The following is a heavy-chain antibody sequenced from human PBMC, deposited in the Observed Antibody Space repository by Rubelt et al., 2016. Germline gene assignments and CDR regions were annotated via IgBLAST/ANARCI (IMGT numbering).Heavy chain of an antibody. CDR3: ARHIDGPAYYYFYGVEV. D-gene: IGHD5-12*01. J-gene: IGHJ6*02. V-gene: IGHV4-59*04. Sequence: QVRLQESGPGLVKPSETLSLTCTVSGGSISSYYWSWIRQPPGKGLEWIGYIYYSGTTYYNPSLKSRVNMSVDTSKNPFSLKLNSVTAADTAVYYCARHIDGPAYYYFYGVEVWGQGTTVTVSS. CDR1: GGSISSYY. CDR2: IYYSGTT.